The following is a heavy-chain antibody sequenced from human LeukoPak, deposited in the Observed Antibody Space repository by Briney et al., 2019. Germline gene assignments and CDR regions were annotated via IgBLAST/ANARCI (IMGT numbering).Heavy chain of an antibody. V-gene: IGHV4-4*02. D-gene: IGHD1-26*01. CDR1: GGSISSSNW. CDR2: FYHSGST. CDR3: ARSVSGRYGAFDI. Sequence: SETLSLTCTLSGGSISSSNWYSWVRQPPGKGLEWIGEFYHSGSTNYNPSLKSRVTISVDESKKQFSLKLASVTAADTAVYYCARSVSGRYGAFDIWGQGTMVAVSS. J-gene: IGHJ3*02.